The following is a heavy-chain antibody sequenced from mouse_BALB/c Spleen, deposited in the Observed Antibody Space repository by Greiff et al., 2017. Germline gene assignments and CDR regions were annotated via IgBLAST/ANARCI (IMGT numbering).Heavy chain of an antibody. J-gene: IGHJ4*01. CDR2: INPYNGAT. V-gene: IGHV1-31*01. Sequence: EVQVVESGPELVKPGASVKISCKASGYSFTGYYMHWVKQSHVKSLEWIGRINPYNGATSYNQNFKDKASLTVDKSSSTAYMELHSLTSEDSAVYYCARPGYYRYDGHAMDYWGQGTSVTVSS. CDR3: ARPGYYRYDGHAMDY. CDR1: GYSFTGYY. D-gene: IGHD2-14*01.